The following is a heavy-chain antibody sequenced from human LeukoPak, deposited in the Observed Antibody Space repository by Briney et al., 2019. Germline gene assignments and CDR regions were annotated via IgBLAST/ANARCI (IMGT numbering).Heavy chain of an antibody. CDR1: GGSFSGYY. CDR2: IYHSGST. CDR3: YMVRGVARLTWFDY. Sequence: SETLSLTCAVYGGSFSGYYWGWIRQPPGKGLEWIGSIYHSGSTYYNPSLKSRVTISVDTSKNQFSLKLSSVTAADTAVYYCYMVRGVARLTWFDYWGQGTLVTVSS. J-gene: IGHJ4*02. D-gene: IGHD3-10*01. V-gene: IGHV4-38-2*01.